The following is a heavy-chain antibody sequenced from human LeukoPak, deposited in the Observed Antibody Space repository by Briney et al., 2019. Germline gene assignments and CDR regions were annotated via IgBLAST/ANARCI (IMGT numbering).Heavy chain of an antibody. J-gene: IGHJ3*02. V-gene: IGHV4-30-4*01. Sequence: SETLSLTCTVSGGSIRSSYYYWSWIRQPPGKGLEWIGYIYYSGSTYYNPSLKSRVTISVDTSKNQFSLKLSSVTAADTAVYYCARGRGDFGVPDAFDIWGQGTMVTVSS. CDR1: GGSIRSSYYY. CDR3: ARGRGDFGVPDAFDI. D-gene: IGHD2-21*02. CDR2: IYYSGST.